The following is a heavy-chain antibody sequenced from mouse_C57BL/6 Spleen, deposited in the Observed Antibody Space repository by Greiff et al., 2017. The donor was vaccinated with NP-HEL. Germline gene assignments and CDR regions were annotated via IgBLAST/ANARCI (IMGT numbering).Heavy chain of an antibody. CDR1: GYSITSGYY. D-gene: IGHD2-4*01. J-gene: IGHJ3*01. V-gene: IGHV3-6*01. CDR2: ISYDGSN. CDR3: ASFLNYDYSWFAY. Sequence: EVKLQESGPGLVKPSQSLSLTCSVTGYSITSGYYWNWIRQFPGNKLEWMGYISYDGSNNYNPSLKNRISITRDTSKNQFFLKLNSVTTEDTATYYCASFLNYDYSWFAYWGQGTLVTVSA.